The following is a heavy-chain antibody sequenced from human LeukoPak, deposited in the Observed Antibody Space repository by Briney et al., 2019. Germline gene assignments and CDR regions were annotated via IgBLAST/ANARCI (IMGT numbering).Heavy chain of an antibody. J-gene: IGHJ5*02. CDR1: GYTFTGYH. CDR2: INPNSGGT. Sequence: ASVKVSCKASGYTFTGYHMHWVRQAPGQGLEWMGWINPNSGGTNYAQKFQGRVTMTRDTSIRTAYMELSRLRSDDTAVYYCARDRAVAAINWFDPWGQGTLVTVSS. CDR3: ARDRAVAAINWFDP. V-gene: IGHV1-2*02. D-gene: IGHD2-21*02.